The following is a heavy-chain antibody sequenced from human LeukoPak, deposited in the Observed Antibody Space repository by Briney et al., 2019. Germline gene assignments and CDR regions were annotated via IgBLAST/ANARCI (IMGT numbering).Heavy chain of an antibody. J-gene: IGHJ4*02. CDR1: GFTVGDNA. D-gene: IGHD2-15*01. CDR2: IRSKAYGGTT. Sequence: GGSLRLSCTASGFTVGDNAVSWFRQAPGKGLEWVGFIRSKAYGGTTEYAASVKGRFTISRDDSKSIAYLQMNSLKTEDTAVYYCTRDTGYCSGGSCYPVGVYWGQGTLVTVSS. CDR3: TRDTGYCSGGSCYPVGVY. V-gene: IGHV3-49*03.